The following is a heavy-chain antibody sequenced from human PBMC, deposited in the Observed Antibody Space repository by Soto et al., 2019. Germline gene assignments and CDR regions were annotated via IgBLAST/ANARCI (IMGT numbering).Heavy chain of an antibody. D-gene: IGHD6-6*01. CDR1: GGSISSGGYY. J-gene: IGHJ4*02. Sequence: TLSLTCTVSGGSISSGGYYWSWIRQHPGKGLEWIGYIYYSGSTYYNPSLKSRVTISVDTSKNQFSLKLSSVTAADTAVYYCAREAGDSSSSYPFDYWGQGTLVTVSS. V-gene: IGHV4-31*03. CDR3: AREAGDSSSSYPFDY. CDR2: IYYSGST.